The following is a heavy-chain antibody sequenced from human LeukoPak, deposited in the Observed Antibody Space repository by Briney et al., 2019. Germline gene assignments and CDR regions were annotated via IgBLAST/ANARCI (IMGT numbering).Heavy chain of an antibody. Sequence: PGGSLRLSCAASGFTFDDYTMHWVRQAPGKGLEWVSLISWDGGGTYYADSVEGRFTISRDNSKNSLYLQMNSLRTEDTAFYYCAKGRGIRNYYMDVWGKGTTVTVSS. CDR1: GFTFDDYT. CDR3: AKGRGIRNYYMDV. CDR2: ISWDGGGT. J-gene: IGHJ6*03. V-gene: IGHV3-43*01. D-gene: IGHD1-14*01.